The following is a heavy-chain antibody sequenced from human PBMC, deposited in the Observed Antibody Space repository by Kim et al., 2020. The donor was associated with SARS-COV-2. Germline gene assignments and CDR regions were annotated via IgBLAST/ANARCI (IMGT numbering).Heavy chain of an antibody. V-gene: IGHV3-23*01. Sequence: GGSLRLSCAASGFTFSSYDLSWVRQAPGKGLEWVSRISTSGGDTYYADSVQGRFTISRDNSKNALNLEMNSLRAEDTALYYCAKVATLTARFYDQWGQG. CDR1: GFTFSSYD. CDR3: AKVATLTARFYDQ. J-gene: IGHJ4*02. D-gene: IGHD4-4*01. CDR2: ISTSGGDT.